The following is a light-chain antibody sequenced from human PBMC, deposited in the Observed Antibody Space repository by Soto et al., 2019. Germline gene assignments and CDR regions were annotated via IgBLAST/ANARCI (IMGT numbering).Light chain of an antibody. J-gene: IGKJ1*01. Sequence: AIRMTQSPSSLSASTGDRVTITCRASQGISSSLAWYQQKPGKAPKLLIYAASTLQSGVPSRFSGSGSGADLTLTLSCLQFEDFATYYCQQYYSYPRTCGQGTKVEIK. V-gene: IGKV1-8*01. CDR2: AAS. CDR3: QQYYSYPRT. CDR1: QGISSS.